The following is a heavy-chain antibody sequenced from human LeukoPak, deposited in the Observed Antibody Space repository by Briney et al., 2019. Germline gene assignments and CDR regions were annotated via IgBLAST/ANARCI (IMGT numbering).Heavy chain of an antibody. CDR1: GFTFSSYW. D-gene: IGHD6-6*01. CDR3: ARDSSSSIFDY. CDR2: IKHDGSEK. J-gene: IGHJ4*02. Sequence: GGSLRLSCAASGFTFSSYWMSWVRQAPGKGLEWVANIKHDGSEKYYVDSVKGRFTISRDNAKNSLYLQMNSLRAEDTAVYYCARDSSSSIFDYWGQGTLVTVSS. V-gene: IGHV3-7*01.